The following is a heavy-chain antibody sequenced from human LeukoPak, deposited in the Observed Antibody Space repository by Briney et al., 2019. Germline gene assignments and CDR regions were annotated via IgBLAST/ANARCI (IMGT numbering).Heavy chain of an antibody. CDR2: INHSGST. CDR1: GGSFSGYY. D-gene: IGHD3-3*01. Sequence: SETLSLTCAVYGGSFSGYYWSWIRQPPGKGLEWIGEINHSGSTNYNPSLKSRVTISVDTSKNQFSLKLSSVTAADTAVYYCARNDFWGGYAFDCWGQGTLVTVSS. V-gene: IGHV4-34*01. CDR3: ARNDFWGGYAFDC. J-gene: IGHJ4*02.